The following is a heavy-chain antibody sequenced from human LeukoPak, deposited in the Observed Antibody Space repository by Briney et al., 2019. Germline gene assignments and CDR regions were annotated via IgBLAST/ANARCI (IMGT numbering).Heavy chain of an antibody. CDR2: IYYSGST. V-gene: IGHV4-59*01. D-gene: IGHD3-10*01. Sequence: PSETLSLTCTVSGGSISSYYWSWLRQPPGKGLDWIGYIYYSGSTNYNPSLKSRVTISVDTSKNQFSLKLSSVTAADTAVYYCAKFTMVRGVTRVNAFDIWGQGTMVTVSS. J-gene: IGHJ3*02. CDR3: AKFTMVRGVTRVNAFDI. CDR1: GGSISSYY.